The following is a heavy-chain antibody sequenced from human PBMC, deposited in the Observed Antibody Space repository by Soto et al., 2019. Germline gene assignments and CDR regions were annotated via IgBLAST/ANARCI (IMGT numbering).Heavy chain of an antibody. CDR2: IYYSGKT. CDR3: SKDGIPIPNLAGYYRLGWFDP. CDR1: GASITSTTYF. J-gene: IGHJ5*02. D-gene: IGHD3-9*01. V-gene: IGHV4-39*02. Sequence: PSETLSLTGTLSGASITSTTYFCAWIRQPPGKGLEWVGSIYYSGKTHYNPSLKSRVTISVDGSKNHFSLTMTSVTAADTAVYYCSKDGIPIPNLAGYYRLGWFDPWGQGTRVTVSS.